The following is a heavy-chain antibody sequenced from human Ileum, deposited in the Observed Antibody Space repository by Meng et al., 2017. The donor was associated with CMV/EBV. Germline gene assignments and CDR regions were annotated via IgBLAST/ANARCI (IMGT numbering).Heavy chain of an antibody. Sequence: SGGPIASSDYSWAWIRQPPGQGLEWIGRIFYRGYTNSNPSLKSRVVISVDTSKNQFFLNLDSVTAADTAIYYCARDNVSTSTNRLDSWGQGTLVTVSS. CDR2: IFYRGYT. V-gene: IGHV4-39*07. J-gene: IGHJ5*01. D-gene: IGHD1-14*01. CDR3: ARDNVSTSTNRLDS. CDR1: GGPIASSDYS.